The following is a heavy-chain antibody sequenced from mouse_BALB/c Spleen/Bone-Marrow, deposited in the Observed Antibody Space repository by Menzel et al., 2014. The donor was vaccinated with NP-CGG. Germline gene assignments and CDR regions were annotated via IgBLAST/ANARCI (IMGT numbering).Heavy chain of an antibody. Sequence: EVQLQQSGTVLARPGAAVKMSCKASGYTFSNYWMHWIKQRPGQGLEWIGTIHPGNSDTTYNQKFKGKAKLTAVTSTSTAYMEPSSLTNEDSAVYYCTTLARNNFDYWGQGTTLTVSS. CDR2: IHPGNSDT. D-gene: IGHD3-1*01. CDR1: GYTFSNYW. CDR3: TTLARNNFDY. V-gene: IGHV1-5*01. J-gene: IGHJ2*01.